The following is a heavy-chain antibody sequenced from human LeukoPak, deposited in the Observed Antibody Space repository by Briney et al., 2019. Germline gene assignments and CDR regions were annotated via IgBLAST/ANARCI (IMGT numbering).Heavy chain of an antibody. J-gene: IGHJ4*02. CDR2: INPNDGDT. CDR1: GYTFTDYY. V-gene: IGHV1-2*02. CDR3: ARANFPYCSSSTCLFDY. Sequence: ASVKVSCKASGYTFTDYYMHWVRQAPGQGFEGMGWINPNDGDTNYAQKFQGRVTMTRDTSISTAHMEVSRLRSDDTAVYYCARANFPYCSSSTCLFDYWGQGTLVTVSS. D-gene: IGHD2-2*01.